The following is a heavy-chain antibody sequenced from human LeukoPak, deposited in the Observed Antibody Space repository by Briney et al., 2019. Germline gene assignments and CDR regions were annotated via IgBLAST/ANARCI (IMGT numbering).Heavy chain of an antibody. Sequence: GGSLRLSCAASGFTFDDYAMHWVRQAPGKGLEWVSLISWDGGSTYYADSVKGRFTISRDNSKNSLYLQMNSLRPEDTAVYYCGSDWQFDYWGQGTLVTVSS. CDR2: ISWDGGST. CDR1: GFTFDDYA. D-gene: IGHD2-21*02. CDR3: GSDWQFDY. J-gene: IGHJ4*02. V-gene: IGHV3-43D*03.